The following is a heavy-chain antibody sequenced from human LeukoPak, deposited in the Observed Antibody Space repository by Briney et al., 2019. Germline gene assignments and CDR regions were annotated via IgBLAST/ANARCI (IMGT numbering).Heavy chain of an antibody. J-gene: IGHJ4*02. CDR3: AKDVGYCSGGSCRAFDY. Sequence: GGSLRLSCAASGFTFSSYAMGWVRQAPGKGLEWVSAISGSGGSTYYAGSVKGRFTIYRNNYKNTLYLQMNSLRAEDTDVYYCAKDVGYCSGGSCRAFDYWGQGTLVTVSS. CDR1: GFTFSSYA. CDR2: ISGSGGST. D-gene: IGHD2-15*01. V-gene: IGHV3-23*01.